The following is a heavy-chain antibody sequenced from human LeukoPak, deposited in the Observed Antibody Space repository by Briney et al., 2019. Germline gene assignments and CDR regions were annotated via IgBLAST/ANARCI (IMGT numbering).Heavy chain of an antibody. CDR1: GFTFSNYA. CDR3: ATGWGGDDY. Sequence: GGSLRLSCAASGFTFSNYAMSWVRQAPGKGLQWVSAISDRGSRTYYADSVKGRFTISRDNSKNTLYLQMYSLRAEDTAVYYCATGWGGDDYWGQGTLVTVSS. CDR2: ISDRGSRT. J-gene: IGHJ4*02. D-gene: IGHD3-16*01. V-gene: IGHV3-23*01.